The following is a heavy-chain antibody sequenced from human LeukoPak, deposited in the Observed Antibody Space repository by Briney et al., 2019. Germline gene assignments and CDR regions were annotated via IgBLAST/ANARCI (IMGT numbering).Heavy chain of an antibody. CDR3: ARQYLGAGWSNYYYYYMDV. V-gene: IGHV4-59*08. CDR1: GGSISSYY. CDR2: IYYSGST. Sequence: SETLSLTCTVSGGSISSYYWSWIRQPPGKGLEWMGYIYYSGSTNYNPSLKSRVTISVDTSKNQFSLKLSSVTAADTAVYYCARQYLGAGWSNYYYYYMDVWGKGTTVTVSS. D-gene: IGHD2-15*01. J-gene: IGHJ6*03.